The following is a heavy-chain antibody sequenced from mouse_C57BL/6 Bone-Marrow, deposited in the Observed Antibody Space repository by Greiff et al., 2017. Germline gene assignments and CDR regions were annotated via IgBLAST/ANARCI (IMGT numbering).Heavy chain of an antibody. Sequence: QVQLQQPGAELVRPGTSVKLSCKASGYTFTSYWMHWVKQRPGQGLEWIGVIDPSDSYTNYNQKFKGKATLTVDTSSSTAYMQLSSLTSEDSAGYYCAKLGLAYWGQGTLVTVSA. CDR2: IDPSDSYT. CDR1: GYTFTSYW. J-gene: IGHJ3*01. CDR3: AKLGLAY. D-gene: IGHD4-1*01. V-gene: IGHV1-59*01.